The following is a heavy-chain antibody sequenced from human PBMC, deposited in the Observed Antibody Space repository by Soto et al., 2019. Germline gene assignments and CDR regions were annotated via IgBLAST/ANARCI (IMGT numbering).Heavy chain of an antibody. D-gene: IGHD3-10*01. V-gene: IGHV3-30*18. CDR2: ISYDGSNK. Sequence: GGSLRLSCAASGFTFSSYGMHWVRQAPGKGLEWVAVISYDGSNKYYADSVKGRFTISRDNSKNTLYLQMNSLRAEDTAVYYCAKGSIWFGELSQTYFDYWGQGTLVTVSS. CDR1: GFTFSSYG. J-gene: IGHJ4*02. CDR3: AKGSIWFGELSQTYFDY.